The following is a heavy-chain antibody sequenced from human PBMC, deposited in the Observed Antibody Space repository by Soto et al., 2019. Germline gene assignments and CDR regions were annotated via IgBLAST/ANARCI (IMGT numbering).Heavy chain of an antibody. Sequence: SVKVSCKASGGTFSSYAISWVRQAPGQGLEWMGGIIPIFGTANYAQKFQGRVTITADESTSTAYMELSSLRSEDTAVYYCARDKNRGYPWFDAFDIWGQGTMVTVSS. D-gene: IGHD5-12*01. CDR3: ARDKNRGYPWFDAFDI. J-gene: IGHJ3*02. V-gene: IGHV1-69*13. CDR1: GGTFSSYA. CDR2: IIPIFGTA.